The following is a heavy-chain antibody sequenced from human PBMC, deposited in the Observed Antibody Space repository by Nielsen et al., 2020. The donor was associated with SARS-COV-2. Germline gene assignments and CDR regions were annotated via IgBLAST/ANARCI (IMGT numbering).Heavy chain of an antibody. CDR2: INPNSGGT. Sequence: ASVKVSCKASGYTFTGYYMHWVRQAPGQGLEWMGWINPNSGGTNYAQKFQGRVTMTRDTSISTAYMELGRLRSDDTAVYYCASHYYDSSGFLWAPDYWGQGTLVTVSS. J-gene: IGHJ4*02. CDR3: ASHYYDSSGFLWAPDY. D-gene: IGHD3-22*01. V-gene: IGHV1-2*02. CDR1: GYTFTGYY.